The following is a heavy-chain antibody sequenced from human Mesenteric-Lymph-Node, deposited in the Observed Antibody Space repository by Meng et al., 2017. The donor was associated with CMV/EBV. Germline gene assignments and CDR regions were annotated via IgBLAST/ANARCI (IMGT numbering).Heavy chain of an antibody. Sequence: GESLQISCAASGFIFSDHYIDWVRQAPGKGLEWVGRIRNKAQSYTTEYAASVNGRFTISRDDSKNSLYLQMNSLKTEDTAVYYCGRLMAFPATAAGTLDAFDIWGPGTMVTVSS. CDR2: IRNKAQSYTT. J-gene: IGHJ3*02. CDR3: GRLMAFPATAAGTLDAFDI. D-gene: IGHD6-13*01. CDR1: GFIFSDHY. V-gene: IGHV3-72*01.